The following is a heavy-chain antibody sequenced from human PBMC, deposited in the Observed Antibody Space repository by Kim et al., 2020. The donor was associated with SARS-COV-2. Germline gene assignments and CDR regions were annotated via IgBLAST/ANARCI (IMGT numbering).Heavy chain of an antibody. J-gene: IGHJ3*02. CDR2: IYYSGST. V-gene: IGHV4-39*01. Sequence: SETLSLTCTVSGGSISSSSYYWGWIRQPPGKGLEWIGSIYYSGSTYYNPSLKSRVTISVDTSKNQFSLKLSSVTAADTAVYYCASTRWIQLWLGNDAFDIWGQGTMVTVSS. CDR3: ASTRWIQLWLGNDAFDI. CDR1: GGSISSSSYY. D-gene: IGHD5-18*01.